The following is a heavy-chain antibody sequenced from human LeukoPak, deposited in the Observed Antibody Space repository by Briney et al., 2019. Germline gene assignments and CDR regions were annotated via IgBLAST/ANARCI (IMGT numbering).Heavy chain of an antibody. V-gene: IGHV3-48*01. J-gene: IGHJ4*02. Sequence: GSLRLSCAASGFTFSSYSMNWVRQAPGKGLEWVSYISSSSSTIYYADSVKGRFTISRDNAKNSLYLQMNSLRAEDTAVYYCARDEVYYDSSGQPSPFDYWGQGTLVTVSS. CDR2: ISSSSSTI. CDR3: ARDEVYYDSSGQPSPFDY. D-gene: IGHD3-22*01. CDR1: GFTFSSYS.